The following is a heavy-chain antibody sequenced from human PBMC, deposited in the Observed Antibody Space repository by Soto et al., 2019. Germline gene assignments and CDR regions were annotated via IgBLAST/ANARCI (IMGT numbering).Heavy chain of an antibody. CDR3: VRDSLKWSFDH. J-gene: IGHJ4*02. D-gene: IGHD2-15*01. CDR1: GFRPSDYF. Sequence: EVHLVESGGGLVQPGGSLRLSCVASGFRPSDYFMDWVRQAPGKGPECVARIKNKAEKDIKEYPASAKGRFIVSRDDSKNSLYLQMNSLNTEDTAIYFCVRDSLKWSFDHWGQGALVTVSS. CDR2: IKNKAEKDIK. V-gene: IGHV3-72*01.